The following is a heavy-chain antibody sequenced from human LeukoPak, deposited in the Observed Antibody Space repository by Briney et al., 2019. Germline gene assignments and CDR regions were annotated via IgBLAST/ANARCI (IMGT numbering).Heavy chain of an antibody. CDR1: GFTFSSYA. V-gene: IGHV3-23*01. CDR2: ISGSGGTT. J-gene: IGHJ4*02. Sequence: GGSLRLSCAASGFTFSSYAMSWVRQAPGKGMEWVSAISGSGGTTYYDDSVKGRFTISRDNSNNTLYLQMNSLRAEDTAVYYCAKGSGSDYVWGSYRSPYYFDYWGQGTLVTVSS. CDR3: AKGSGSDYVWGSYRSPYYFDY. D-gene: IGHD3-16*02.